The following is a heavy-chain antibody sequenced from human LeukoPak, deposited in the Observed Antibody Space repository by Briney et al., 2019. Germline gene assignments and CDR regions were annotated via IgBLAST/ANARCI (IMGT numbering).Heavy chain of an antibody. CDR2: IYYSGST. V-gene: IGHV4-30-4*01. J-gene: IGHJ6*02. D-gene: IGHD2-2*01. CDR1: GGSISSGDYY. Sequence: SETLSLTCTVSGGSISSGDYYWSWIRQPPGKGLAWIGYIYYSGSTYYNPSLKSRVTISVDTSKNQSSLKLSSVTAADTAVYYCARGRGYCSSTSCVRYYYYYYGMDVWGQGTTVTVSS. CDR3: ARGRGYCSSTSCVRYYYYYYGMDV.